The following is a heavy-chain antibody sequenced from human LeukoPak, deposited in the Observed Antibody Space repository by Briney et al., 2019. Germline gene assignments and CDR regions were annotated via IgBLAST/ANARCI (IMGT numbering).Heavy chain of an antibody. D-gene: IGHD2-15*01. CDR3: ARASLYQLLLNGMDV. CDR1: GYTFTSYG. J-gene: IGHJ6*04. CDR2: ISGYNGNT. Sequence: ASVKVSCKASGYTFTSYGISWVRRAPGQGLEWIGRISGYNGNTVYAQRFQGRVTMTTDTSTSTADMDLRSLSSDDTAVYYCARASLYQLLLNGMDVWGKGTTVTVSS. V-gene: IGHV1-18*01.